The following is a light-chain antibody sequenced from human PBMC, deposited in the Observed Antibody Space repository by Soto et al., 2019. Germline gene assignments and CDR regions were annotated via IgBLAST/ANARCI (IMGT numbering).Light chain of an antibody. CDR1: QSVSSY. CDR3: QQRANWPLT. CDR2: DAS. J-gene: IGKJ4*01. Sequence: EIVLTQSPATLSLSPGAGATLSCRASQSVSSYLAWYQHRPGQAPRLLIYDASFRAAGIPAKFSGSGSGTDFTLTISSLEPVDFAIYYCQQRANWPLTFGGGTKVELK. V-gene: IGKV3-11*01.